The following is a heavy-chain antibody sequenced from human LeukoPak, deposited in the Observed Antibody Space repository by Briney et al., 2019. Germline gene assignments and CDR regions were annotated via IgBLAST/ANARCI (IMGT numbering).Heavy chain of an antibody. Sequence: SETLSHTCAVYGGSFSGYYWSWIRQPPGKGLEWIGEINHSGSTNYNPSLKSRVTISVDTSKNQFSLKLSSVTAADTAVYYCARVPYSNYVRYYYYGMDVWGQGTTVTVSS. V-gene: IGHV4-34*01. CDR1: GGSFSGYY. CDR3: ARVPYSNYVRYYYYGMDV. J-gene: IGHJ6*02. CDR2: INHSGST. D-gene: IGHD4-11*01.